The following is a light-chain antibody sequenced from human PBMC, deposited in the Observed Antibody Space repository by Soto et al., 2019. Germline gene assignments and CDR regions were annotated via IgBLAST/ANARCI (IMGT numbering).Light chain of an antibody. V-gene: IGLV2-23*02. J-gene: IGLJ1*01. CDR3: CSSGGSPTYV. CDR1: SSNVGSYKL. CDR2: EVS. Sequence: QSALTQPASVSGSPGQSITISCTGTSSNVGSYKLVSWYQQHPGKAPKLMIFEVSKRPSGVSNRSSGSKSGNTASLTISGLKVEDEADYYCCSSGGSPTYVFGTGTKVTVL.